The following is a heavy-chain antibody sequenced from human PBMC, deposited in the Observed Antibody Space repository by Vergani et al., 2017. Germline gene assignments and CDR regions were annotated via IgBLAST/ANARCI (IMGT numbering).Heavy chain of an antibody. CDR1: GSSCTSYW. D-gene: IGHD4-11*01. CDR3: ARLRGTTVTTPNFDY. CDR2: IYPGDSDT. Sequence: EVQLVQSGAEVKKPGESLKISCKGSGSSCTSYWIGWVRQMPGKGLEWMGIIYPGDSDTRYSPSFQGQVTISADKSISTAYLQWSSLKASDTAMYYCARLRGTTVTTPNFDYWGQGTLVTVSS. J-gene: IGHJ4*02. V-gene: IGHV5-51*01.